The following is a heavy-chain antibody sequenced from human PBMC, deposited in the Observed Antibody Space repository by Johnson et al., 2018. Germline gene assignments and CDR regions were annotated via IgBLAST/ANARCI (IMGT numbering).Heavy chain of an antibody. CDR3: ARDNLYDYDSSAYYFGGYFQH. V-gene: IGHV3-49*03. D-gene: IGHD3-22*01. Sequence: VQLVQSGGGLVQPGRSLRLSCTASGFTFGDYAMSWFRQAPGKGLEWVGFIRSKAYGGTTEYAASVKGRFTISRDNAKNSLYLQMNSLRAEDTAVYYCARDNLYDYDSSAYYFGGYFQHWGQGTLVTVSS. CDR1: GFTFGDYA. J-gene: IGHJ1*01. CDR2: IRSKAYGGTT.